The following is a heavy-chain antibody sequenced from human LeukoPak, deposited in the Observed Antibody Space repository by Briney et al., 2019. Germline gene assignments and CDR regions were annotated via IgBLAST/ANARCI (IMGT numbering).Heavy chain of an antibody. D-gene: IGHD3-22*01. CDR3: AREGRYYYDSSGYYYFDY. Sequence: SETLSLTCAVSGGSISSGGYSWSWIRQPAGKGLEWIGRIYTSGSTNYNPSLKSRVTISVDTSKNQFSLKLSSVTAADTAVYYCAREGRYYYDSSGYYYFDYWGQGTLVTVSS. J-gene: IGHJ4*02. CDR2: IYTSGST. CDR1: GGSISSGGYS. V-gene: IGHV4-61*02.